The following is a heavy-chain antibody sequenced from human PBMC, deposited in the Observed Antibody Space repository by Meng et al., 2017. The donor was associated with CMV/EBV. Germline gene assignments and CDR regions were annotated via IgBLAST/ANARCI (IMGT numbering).Heavy chain of an antibody. CDR1: GFTFSNAW. Sequence: GKSLKISCGASGFTFSNAWMNWVRQAPGKGLEWLGLIKSKTDGGTTDYAAPVKGRFSISRDDSKNTLYLQMNSLKTEDTAVYYCATAPGYYASSPFDYWGQGTMVTVSS. CDR2: IKSKTDGGTT. V-gene: IGHV3-15*01. J-gene: IGHJ4*02. D-gene: IGHD3-22*01. CDR3: ATAPGYYASSPFDY.